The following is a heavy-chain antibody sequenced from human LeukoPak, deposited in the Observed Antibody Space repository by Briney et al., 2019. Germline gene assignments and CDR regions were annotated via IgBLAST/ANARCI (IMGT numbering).Heavy chain of an antibody. CDR2: IYYRGST. D-gene: IGHD6-13*01. CDR3: ARGQRVRYSSSWLFYYYYMDV. CDR1: GGSIGSYY. Sequence: SETLSLTCTVSGGSIGSYYWSWIRQPPGKGLEWIGYIYYRGSTNYNPSFKSRVTISVDTSKNQFSLKLSSVTAADTAVYYCARGQRVRYSSSWLFYYYYMDVWGKGTTVTVSS. J-gene: IGHJ6*03. V-gene: IGHV4-59*01.